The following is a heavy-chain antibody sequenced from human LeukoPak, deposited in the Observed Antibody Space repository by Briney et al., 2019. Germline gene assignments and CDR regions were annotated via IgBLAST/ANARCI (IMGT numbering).Heavy chain of an antibody. V-gene: IGHV3-23*01. D-gene: IGHD6-6*01. Sequence: GGSLRLSCAASGSTFSSYAMSWVRQAPGKGLEWVSGISGSGGSTDYADSVKGRFTISRDNSKNTLYLQMNSLRAEDTAVYYCAKEQSSSGFFDYWGQGTLVTVSS. J-gene: IGHJ4*02. CDR2: ISGSGGST. CDR3: AKEQSSSGFFDY. CDR1: GSTFSSYA.